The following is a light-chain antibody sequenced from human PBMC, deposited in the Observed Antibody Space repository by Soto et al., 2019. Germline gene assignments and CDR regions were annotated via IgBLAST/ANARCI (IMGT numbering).Light chain of an antibody. Sequence: QSVLTQPPSASGTPGQRVTISCSGSSSNIGSNTVNWYQQLPGTAPKLLIYSNNQRPSGVPDRFSGSKSGTSASLAISGLQSEYEADYYCAAWDDSLNGWVCGGGTKLTVL. V-gene: IGLV1-44*01. J-gene: IGLJ3*02. CDR1: SSNIGSNT. CDR2: SNN. CDR3: AAWDDSLNGWV.